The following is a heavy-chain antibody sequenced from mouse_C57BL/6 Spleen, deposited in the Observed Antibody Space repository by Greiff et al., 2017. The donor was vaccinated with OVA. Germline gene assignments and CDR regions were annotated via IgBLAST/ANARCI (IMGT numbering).Heavy chain of an antibody. CDR1: GYSITSGYY. J-gene: IGHJ4*01. Sequence: ESGPGLVKPSQSLSLTCSVTGYSITSGYYWNWIRQFPGNKLEWMGYISYDGSNNYNPSLKNRISITRDTSKNQFFLKLNSVTTEDTATYYCARFTSYYAMDYWGQGTSVTVSS. CDR2: ISYDGSN. V-gene: IGHV3-6*01. CDR3: ARFTSYYAMDY.